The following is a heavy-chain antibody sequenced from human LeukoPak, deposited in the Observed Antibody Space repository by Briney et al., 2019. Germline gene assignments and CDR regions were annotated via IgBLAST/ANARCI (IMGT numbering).Heavy chain of an antibody. CDR1: GFTFSSYS. CDR2: ISSNSNYM. Sequence: PGGSLRLSCAASGFTFSSYSMNWVRQAPRKGLEWVSSISSNSNYMYYADSVKGRFTISRDNAKNSLYMQMNSLRAEDTAVYYCASWYYYGSGSFLLWGQGTLVTVSS. CDR3: ASWYYYGSGSFLL. J-gene: IGHJ4*02. D-gene: IGHD3-10*01. V-gene: IGHV3-21*01.